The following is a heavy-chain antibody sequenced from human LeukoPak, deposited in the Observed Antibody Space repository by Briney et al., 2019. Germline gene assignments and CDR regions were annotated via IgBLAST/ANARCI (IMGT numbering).Heavy chain of an antibody. V-gene: IGHV4-34*01. CDR3: ARTTEGGYTYDYFYYYYMDV. D-gene: IGHD5-18*01. J-gene: IGHJ6*03. Sequence: SETLSLTCAVYNESLSFYYWSWIRQPPGMGLEWIGDINHSGSTNYNPSLKSRVTISVDRSKNQFSLKLSSVTAADTAVYYCARTTEGGYTYDYFYYYYMDVWGKGTTVTISS. CDR2: INHSGST. CDR1: NESLSFYY.